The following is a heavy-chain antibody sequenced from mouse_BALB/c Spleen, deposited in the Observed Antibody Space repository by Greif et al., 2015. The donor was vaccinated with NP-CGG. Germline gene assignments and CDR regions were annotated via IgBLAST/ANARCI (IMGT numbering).Heavy chain of an antibody. CDR1: GFNIKDYY. CDR2: IDPENGNT. J-gene: IGHJ3*01. CDR3: ARIYYYGSSLAWFAY. Sequence: EVQLQQSGAELVRPGALVKLSCKASGFNIKDYYMHWVKQRPEQGLEWIGWIDPENGNTIYDPKFQGKASITADTSSNTAYLQLSSLTSEDTAVYYCARIYYYGSSLAWFAYWGQGTLVTVSA. V-gene: IGHV14-1*02. D-gene: IGHD1-1*01.